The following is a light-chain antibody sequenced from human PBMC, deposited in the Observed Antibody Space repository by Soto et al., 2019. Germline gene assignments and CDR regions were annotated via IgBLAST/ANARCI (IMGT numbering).Light chain of an antibody. CDR3: SSYTSSSTYV. CDR2: DVS. J-gene: IGLJ1*01. CDR1: SSDVGAYNY. Sequence: QPASVSGSPGQSIAISCTGTSSDVGAYNYVSWYQQHPGKAPKLMIYDVSNRPSGVSNRFSGSKSDNTASLTISGLQAEDEADYYCSSYTSSSTYVFGSGTKLTVL. V-gene: IGLV2-14*01.